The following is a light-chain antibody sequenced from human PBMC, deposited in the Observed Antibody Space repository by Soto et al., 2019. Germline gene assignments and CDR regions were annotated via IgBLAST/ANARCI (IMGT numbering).Light chain of an antibody. Sequence: EVVLTQSPATLSVSPGDRATLSCRASQSVSRNLAWYQQKPGQAPRLLIYGASTRATGVPARSSGSGSATEFTLSISSLQSEDVAVYYCQQYGDWPPETFGQGTKLEI. J-gene: IGKJ2*01. CDR1: QSVSRN. V-gene: IGKV3-15*01. CDR3: QQYGDWPPET. CDR2: GAS.